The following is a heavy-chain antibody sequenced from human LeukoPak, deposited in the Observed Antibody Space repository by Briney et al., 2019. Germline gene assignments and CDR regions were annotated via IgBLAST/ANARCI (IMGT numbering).Heavy chain of an antibody. CDR3: ATGAGDNDH. V-gene: IGHV4-4*07. CDR1: GGAISRWC. J-gene: IGHJ4*02. Sequence: SETLSLTCSVSGGAISRWCWSWLRQPAGKGLEWIGRFCTTGSTNYSPSLKSRVTMSVDTSKNQFSLNLISVTAAATAVYYCATGAGDNDHWGQGILVTVSS. D-gene: IGHD1-14*01. CDR2: FCTTGST.